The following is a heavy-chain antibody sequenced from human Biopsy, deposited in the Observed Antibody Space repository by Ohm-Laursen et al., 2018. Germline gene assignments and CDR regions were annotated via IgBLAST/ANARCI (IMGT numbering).Heavy chain of an antibody. CDR2: INAKTGDT. J-gene: IGHJ5*02. CDR3: TRGGYYYDSLAYYYWFDP. V-gene: IGHV1-2*02. D-gene: IGHD3-22*01. CDR1: GYTFTGYH. Sequence: GDSVKVSCKASGYTFTGYHVHWVRQAPGQGLEWMGWINAKTGDTNYAQKFQGRVTMTRDTSISTAYVDLSRLRSDDTAVYYCTRGGYYYDSLAYYYWFDPWGQGNLVTVSS.